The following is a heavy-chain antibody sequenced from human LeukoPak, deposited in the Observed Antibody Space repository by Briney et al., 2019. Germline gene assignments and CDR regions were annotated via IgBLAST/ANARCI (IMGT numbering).Heavy chain of an antibody. D-gene: IGHD1-7*01. Sequence: SETLSLTCTVSGGSISSSTYYWGWIRQPPGKGLEWIGEIHHTGRTNYNPSLKSRVAISIDKSKNEFSLKLSSVTAADTAVYYCARGTGTTRFAYWGQGALVTVSS. J-gene: IGHJ4*02. CDR1: GGSISSSTYY. CDR2: IHHTGRT. V-gene: IGHV4-39*07. CDR3: ARGTGTTRFAY.